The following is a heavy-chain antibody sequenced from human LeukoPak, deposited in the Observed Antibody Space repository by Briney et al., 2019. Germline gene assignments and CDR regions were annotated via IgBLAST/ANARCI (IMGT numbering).Heavy chain of an antibody. J-gene: IGHJ4*02. Sequence: GESLKISCEASGYTFTNYWIGWVRQMPGKGLEWMAIIYPDDSDTKYSPSFQGQVTISADKSISTAYLQWSSLKASDTAMYYCARLSHPYCSGGSCLPDDYWGQGTLVTVSS. CDR1: GYTFTNYW. CDR3: ARLSHPYCSGGSCLPDDY. CDR2: IYPDDSDT. V-gene: IGHV5-51*03. D-gene: IGHD2-15*01.